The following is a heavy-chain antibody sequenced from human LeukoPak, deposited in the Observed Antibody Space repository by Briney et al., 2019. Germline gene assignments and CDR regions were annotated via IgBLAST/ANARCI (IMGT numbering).Heavy chain of an antibody. V-gene: IGHV3-43*01. D-gene: IGHD2-2*01. J-gene: IGHJ4*02. CDR2: INWDGGST. CDR1: GFSFDDYI. Sequence: GGSLRLSCAASGFSFDDYIMHWVRQAPGKGLEWVSLINWDGGSTYYADSVKGRFTISRDNSRDTLSVQINSLRAEDTAVYYCAKLQSVVIPAAMLGFDYWGQGILVTVSS. CDR3: AKLQSVVIPAAMLGFDY.